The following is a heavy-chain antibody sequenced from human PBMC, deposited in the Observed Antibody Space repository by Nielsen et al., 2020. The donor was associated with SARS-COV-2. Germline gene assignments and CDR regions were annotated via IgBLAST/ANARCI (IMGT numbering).Heavy chain of an antibody. Sequence: WIRQPPGKGLEWIGSIYYSGSTNYNPSLKSRVTISVDTSKNQFSLKLSSVTAADTAVYYCARGGPDYCSSTSCQRIDYWGQGTLVTVSS. CDR3: ARGGPDYCSSTSCQRIDY. D-gene: IGHD2-2*01. CDR2: IYYSGST. J-gene: IGHJ4*02. V-gene: IGHV4-39*07.